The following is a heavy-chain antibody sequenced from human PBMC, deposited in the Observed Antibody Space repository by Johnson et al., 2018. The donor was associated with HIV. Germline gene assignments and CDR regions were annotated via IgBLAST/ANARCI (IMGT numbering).Heavy chain of an antibody. Sequence: QLVESGGGLVQPGGSLRLSCAASGFTVSSNYMSWVRQAPGKGLEWVSVIYSGGSTYYADSVKGRFTISRDNSKNTLYLQMNSLRAEDTAVYYCARDETYRRYAPTAFDIWGRGTLVTVTS. CDR1: GFTVSSNY. J-gene: IGHJ3*02. CDR3: ARDETYRRYAPTAFDI. V-gene: IGHV3-66*01. CDR2: IYSGGST. D-gene: IGHD1-14*01.